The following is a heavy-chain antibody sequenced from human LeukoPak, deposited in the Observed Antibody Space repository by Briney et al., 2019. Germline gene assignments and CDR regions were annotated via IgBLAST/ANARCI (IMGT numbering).Heavy chain of an antibody. Sequence: GGSLRLSCAASGFTFSSYAMSWVRRAPGKGLEWVSAISGSGGSTYYADSVKGRFTISRDNSKNTLYLQMNSLRAEDTAVYYCAKDREVAGTFDYWGQGTLVTVSS. D-gene: IGHD6-19*01. CDR1: GFTFSSYA. J-gene: IGHJ4*02. CDR3: AKDREVAGTFDY. CDR2: ISGSGGST. V-gene: IGHV3-23*01.